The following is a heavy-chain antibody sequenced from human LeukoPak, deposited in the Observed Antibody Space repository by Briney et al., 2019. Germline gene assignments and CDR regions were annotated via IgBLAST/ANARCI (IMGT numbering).Heavy chain of an antibody. CDR2: IWYDGSNK. J-gene: IGHJ3*02. Sequence: PGGSLRLSCAASGFTFSSYGMHWVRQAPGKGLEWVAVIWYDGSNKYYADSVKGRFTISRDNSKNTLYLQLNSLRAEDTAVYYCAKEGYYYSSGSYSRRAFDIWGQGTMVTVSS. V-gene: IGHV3-30*02. CDR3: AKEGYYYSSGSYSRRAFDI. D-gene: IGHD3-10*01. CDR1: GFTFSSYG.